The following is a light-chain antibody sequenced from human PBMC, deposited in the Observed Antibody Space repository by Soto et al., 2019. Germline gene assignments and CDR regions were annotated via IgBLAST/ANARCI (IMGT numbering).Light chain of an antibody. Sequence: EIVMTQSPATLSVSPGERATLSCRASQSVSSSYLAWYQQKPGQAPRLLIYGESSRATGTPDRFSGSGSGTDFTLTISRLEPEDFAVYYCQQYGSSPTFGQGTRLEIK. CDR2: GES. CDR1: QSVSSSY. J-gene: IGKJ5*01. V-gene: IGKV3-20*01. CDR3: QQYGSSPT.